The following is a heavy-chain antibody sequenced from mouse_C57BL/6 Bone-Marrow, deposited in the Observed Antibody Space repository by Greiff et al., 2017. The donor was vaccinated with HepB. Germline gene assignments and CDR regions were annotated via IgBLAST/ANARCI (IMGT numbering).Heavy chain of an antibody. CDR3: ARYNDYERFAY. J-gene: IGHJ3*01. V-gene: IGHV7-3*01. D-gene: IGHD2-4*01. Sequence: DVQLVESGGGLVQPGGSLSLSCAASGFTFTDYYMSWVRQPPGKALEWLGFIRNKANGYTTEYSASVKGRFTISRDNSQSILYLQMNALRAEDSATYYCARYNDYERFAYWGQGTLVTVSA. CDR2: IRNKANGYTT. CDR1: GFTFTDYY.